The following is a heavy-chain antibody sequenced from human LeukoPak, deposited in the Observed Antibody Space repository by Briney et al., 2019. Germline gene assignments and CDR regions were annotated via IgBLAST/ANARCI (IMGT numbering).Heavy chain of an antibody. Sequence: ASVKVSCKTSAYIFTDYYMHWVRQAPGQGLEWMGWINPNSGGTNYAQKFQGRVTMTRDTSISTAYMELSRLRSDDTAVYYCARVRCSSTSCYVNWFDPWGQGTLVTVSS. CDR1: AYIFTDYY. J-gene: IGHJ5*02. D-gene: IGHD2-2*01. CDR3: ARVRCSSTSCYVNWFDP. CDR2: INPNSGGT. V-gene: IGHV1-2*02.